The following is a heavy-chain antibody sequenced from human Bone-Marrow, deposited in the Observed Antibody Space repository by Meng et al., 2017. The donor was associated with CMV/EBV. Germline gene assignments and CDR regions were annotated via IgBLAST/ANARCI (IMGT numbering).Heavy chain of an antibody. CDR1: GGSFSGYY. CDR2: INHSGST. CDR3: ARDAGGGYSYGYGFFGY. D-gene: IGHD5-18*01. V-gene: IGHV4-34*01. Sequence: SETLSLTCAVYGGSFSGYYWSWIRQPPGKGLEWIGEINHSGSTYYNPSLKSRVTISVDTSKNQFSLKLSSVTAADTAVYYCARDAGGGYSYGYGFFGYWGQGTLVTVSS. J-gene: IGHJ4*02.